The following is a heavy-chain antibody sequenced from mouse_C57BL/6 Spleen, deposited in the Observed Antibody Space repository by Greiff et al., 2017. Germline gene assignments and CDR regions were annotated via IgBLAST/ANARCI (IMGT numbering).Heavy chain of an antibody. Sequence: QVQLQQPGAELVKPGASVKVSCKASGYTFTSYWMHWVKQRPGQGLEWIGRIHPSDSDTNYNQKFKGKATLTVDKSTSTAYMQSSSLTSEDSAVYYCAIGRDYDGAMDYWGQGTSVTVSS. V-gene: IGHV1-74*01. CDR2: IHPSDSDT. D-gene: IGHD2-4*01. CDR3: AIGRDYDGAMDY. CDR1: GYTFTSYW. J-gene: IGHJ4*01.